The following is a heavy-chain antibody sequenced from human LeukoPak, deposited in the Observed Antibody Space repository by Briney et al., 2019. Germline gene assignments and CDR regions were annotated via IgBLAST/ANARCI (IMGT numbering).Heavy chain of an antibody. V-gene: IGHV3-23*01. CDR2: INGSGGST. Sequence: GGSLRLSCSASGFTFSSYSMNWVRQAPGKGLEWVSDINGSGGSTYYADSVKGRFTISRDNSKNTLYLQMNGLRAEDTAVYYCAKRIQSAMATGYWGQGTLVTVSS. D-gene: IGHD5-18*01. CDR3: AKRIQSAMATGY. CDR1: GFTFSSYS. J-gene: IGHJ4*02.